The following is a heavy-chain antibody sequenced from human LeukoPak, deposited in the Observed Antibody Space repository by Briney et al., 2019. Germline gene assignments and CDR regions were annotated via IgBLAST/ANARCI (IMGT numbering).Heavy chain of an antibody. CDR1: GYTFTSYG. CDR2: ISAYNGNT. D-gene: IGHD3-3*01. Sequence: GASVKVSCKASGYTFTSYGISWVRQAPGQGLEWMGWISAYNGNTNYAQKLQGRVTITRNTSISTAYMELSSLRSEDTAVYYCARGRRFLEWLLSSYYYYMDVWGKGTTVTVSS. V-gene: IGHV1-18*01. J-gene: IGHJ6*03. CDR3: ARGRRFLEWLLSSYYYYMDV.